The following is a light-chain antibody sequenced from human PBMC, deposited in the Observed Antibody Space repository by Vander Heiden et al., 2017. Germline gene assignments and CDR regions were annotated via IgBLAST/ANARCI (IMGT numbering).Light chain of an antibody. Sequence: QSVLTQPPSVSGAPGQRVTISCTGSSSNIGAGYDVNWYQQLPGAAPKLLIYDDSNRPSGVPDRFSGSKSGTSASLAITGLQAEDEADYYCQSYDSLSGRVFGGGTKVTVL. V-gene: IGLV1-40*01. CDR3: QSYDSLSGRV. CDR1: SSNIGAGYD. CDR2: DDS. J-gene: IGLJ2*01.